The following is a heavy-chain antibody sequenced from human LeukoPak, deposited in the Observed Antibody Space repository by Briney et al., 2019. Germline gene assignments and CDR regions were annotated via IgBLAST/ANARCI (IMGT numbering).Heavy chain of an antibody. CDR3: TRLDFGDSLDY. CDR1: GFTFSSYS. Sequence: GGSLRLSCAASGFTFSSYSMNWVRQAPGKGLEWVSYISSSSTIYYADSVKGRFTISRDNAKNSLYLQMNSLRAEDTAIYYCTRLDFGDSLDYWGQGTLVTVSS. CDR2: ISSSSTI. J-gene: IGHJ4*02. D-gene: IGHD4-17*01. V-gene: IGHV3-48*01.